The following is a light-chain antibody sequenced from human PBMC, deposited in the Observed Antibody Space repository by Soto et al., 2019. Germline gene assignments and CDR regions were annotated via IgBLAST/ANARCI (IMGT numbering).Light chain of an antibody. V-gene: IGKV3-15*01. J-gene: IGKJ5*01. Sequence: EIVLTQSPATLSVSPGERATLSCRASQNVLSNLAWYQQKPGQAPGLLMYGASTRATGLPARFSGSGSGTQFTLTISSLQSEDFAVYYCQQYNNWPITFGQGTRLEIK. CDR2: GAS. CDR3: QQYNNWPIT. CDR1: QNVLSN.